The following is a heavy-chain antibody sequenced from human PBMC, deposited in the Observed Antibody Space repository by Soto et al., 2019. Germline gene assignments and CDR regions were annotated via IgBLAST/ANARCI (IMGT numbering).Heavy chain of an antibody. V-gene: IGHV3-23*01. CDR3: AKDLNSGDDNYYFDY. CDR1: GVTFSSYA. J-gene: IGHJ4*02. D-gene: IGHD4-17*01. CDR2: ISGSGGST. Sequence: GGSVRLSCAASGVTFSSYAMSWVRQAPGKGLEWVSAISGSGGSTYYADSVKGRFTISRDNSKNTLYLQMNSLRAEDTAVYYCAKDLNSGDDNYYFDYWGQGTLVTVSS.